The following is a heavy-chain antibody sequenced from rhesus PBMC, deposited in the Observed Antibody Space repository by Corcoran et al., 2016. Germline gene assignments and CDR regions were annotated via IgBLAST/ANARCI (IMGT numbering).Heavy chain of an antibody. CDR2: IYGSGGST. D-gene: IGHD6-31*01. J-gene: IGHJ4*01. V-gene: IGHV4-93*01. CDR3: ARPWGIAAAGSDY. CDR1: GGSISSSNW. Sequence: QVQLQESGPAVVKPSETLSLTCAVSGGSISSSNWWSWIRQSPGKGLVWIGGIYGSGGSTEYNPYLQSRVTISKDTAKHQFSLKLSSVTAADTAVYYCARPWGIAAAGSDYWGQGVLVTVSS.